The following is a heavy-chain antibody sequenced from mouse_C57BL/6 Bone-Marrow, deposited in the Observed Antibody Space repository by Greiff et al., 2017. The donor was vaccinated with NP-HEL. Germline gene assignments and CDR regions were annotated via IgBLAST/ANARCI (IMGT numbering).Heavy chain of an antibody. D-gene: IGHD2-5*01. V-gene: IGHV1-76*01. CDR2: IYPGSGNT. CDR1: GYTFTDYY. CDR3: ARGAYYSNYDYFDY. J-gene: IGHJ2*01. Sequence: QVQLQQSGAELVRPGASVKLSCKASGYTFTDYYINWVKQRPGQGLEWIARIYPGSGNTYYNEKFKGKATLTAEKSSSTAYMQLSSLTSEDSAVYFCARGAYYSNYDYFDYWGQGTTLTVSS.